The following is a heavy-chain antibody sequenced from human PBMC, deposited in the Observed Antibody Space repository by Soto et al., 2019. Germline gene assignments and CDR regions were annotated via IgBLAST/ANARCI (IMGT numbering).Heavy chain of an antibody. D-gene: IGHD3-3*01. J-gene: IGHJ4*02. CDR2: IKPNADDT. CDR3: ASLIGVDTLRDY. CDR1: TYGGLY. Sequence: TYGGLYFHWLGQAPGQGLEWMGWIKPNADDTGYAQKFQGRVTLTWDTSSSAGYMDLSSLRSDDTAVYYCASLIGVDTLRDYWGQGTLVTVSS. V-gene: IGHV1-2*02.